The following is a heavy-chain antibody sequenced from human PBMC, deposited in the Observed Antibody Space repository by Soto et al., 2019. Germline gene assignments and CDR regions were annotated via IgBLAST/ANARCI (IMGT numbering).Heavy chain of an antibody. CDR1: GYTFSSYS. Sequence: GESLKISCEGSGYTFSSYSIGWVRQMPGKGLEWMGIIYPDDSDTRYSPSFRGQVTISVDKSISRAYLQWSSLKASDSAMYFCARIGSSYNTFDYWGRGTLVTVSS. CDR3: ARIGSSYNTFDY. D-gene: IGHD2-15*01. J-gene: IGHJ4*02. CDR2: IYPDDSDT. V-gene: IGHV5-51*01.